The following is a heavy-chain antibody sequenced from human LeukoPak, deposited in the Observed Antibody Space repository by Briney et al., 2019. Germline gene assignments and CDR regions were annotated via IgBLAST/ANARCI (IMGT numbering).Heavy chain of an antibody. CDR1: GFTFSSYS. Sequence: PGGSLRLSCAASGFTFSSYSMNRVRQAPGKGLEWLSSISTSSIYIYYADSVKGRFTISRDNAKNSLYLQMNSLRAEDTAMSYCARVRYADSGLDYWGQGTLVTVSS. CDR2: ISTSSIYI. J-gene: IGHJ4*02. D-gene: IGHD2-8*01. V-gene: IGHV3-21*01. CDR3: ARVRYADSGLDY.